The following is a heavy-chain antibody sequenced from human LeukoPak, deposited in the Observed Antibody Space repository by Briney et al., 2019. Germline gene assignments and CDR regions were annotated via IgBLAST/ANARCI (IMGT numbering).Heavy chain of an antibody. CDR1: GGSISTYY. V-gene: IGHV4-59*01. CDR2: IYYSGST. Sequence: SETLSLTCTVSGGSISTYYWSWIRQPPGKGLEGIGYIYYSGSTNYNPSLKSRGTISVDTSKNQFSLRLSSVTAADTAVYYCARGSVGASTDYYYYYMDVWGKGTTVTVSS. J-gene: IGHJ6*03. CDR3: ARGSVGASTDYYYYYMDV. D-gene: IGHD1-26*01.